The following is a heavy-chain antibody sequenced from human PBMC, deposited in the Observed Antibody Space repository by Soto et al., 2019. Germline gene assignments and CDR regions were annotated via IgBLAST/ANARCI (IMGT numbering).Heavy chain of an antibody. CDR3: ASQRQLLSPFDY. Sequence: QVQLVQSGAEVKKPGSSVKVSCKASGGTFSSYAISWVRQAPGQGLEWMGGIIPIFGTANYAQKFQGRVTITADESTSTSYMELSSLRSEDTTVYYCASQRQLLSPFDYWVQGTLVTVSS. V-gene: IGHV1-69*12. CDR2: IIPIFGTA. D-gene: IGHD2-2*01. J-gene: IGHJ4*02. CDR1: GGTFSSYA.